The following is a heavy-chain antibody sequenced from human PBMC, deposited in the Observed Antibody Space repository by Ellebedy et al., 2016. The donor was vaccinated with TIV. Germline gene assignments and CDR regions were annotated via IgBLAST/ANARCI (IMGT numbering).Heavy chain of an antibody. Sequence: SLKISXAASGFTFDDYAMHWVRQAPGKGLEWVSGISWNSGSIGYADSVKGRFTISRDNAKNSLYLQMNSLRAEDTAVYYCARDRSYMDVWGKGTTVTVSS. CDR1: GFTFDDYA. CDR2: ISWNSGSI. V-gene: IGHV3-9*01. CDR3: ARDRSYMDV. J-gene: IGHJ6*03.